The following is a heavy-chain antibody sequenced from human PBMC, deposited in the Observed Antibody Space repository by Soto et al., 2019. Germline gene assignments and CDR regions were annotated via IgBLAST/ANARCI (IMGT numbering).Heavy chain of an antibody. CDR2: IWYDGSNK. CDR1: GFTFSSYG. D-gene: IGHD5-12*01. CDR3: ARDSRGDDSETFDY. V-gene: IGHV3-33*01. J-gene: IGHJ4*02. Sequence: GGSLRLSCAASGFTFSSYGMHWVRQAPGKGLEWVAVIWYDGSNKYYADSVKGRFTISRDNSKNTLYLQMNSLRAEDTAVYYCARDSRGDDSETFDYWGQGTLVTVSS.